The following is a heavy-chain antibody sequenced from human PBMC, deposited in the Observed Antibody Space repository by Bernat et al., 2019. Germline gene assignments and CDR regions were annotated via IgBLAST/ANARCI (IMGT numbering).Heavy chain of an antibody. V-gene: IGHV3-30*18. CDR2: ISYDGSNK. CDR1: GFTFSSYG. Sequence: QVQLVESGGGVVQPGRSLRLSCAASGFTFSSYGMHWVRQAPGKGLAWVAVISYDGSNKYYADSVKGRFTISRDNSKNTLYLQMNSLRAEDTAVYYCAKDRGGYSGYDFDYWGQGTLVTVSS. D-gene: IGHD5-12*01. CDR3: AKDRGGYSGYDFDY. J-gene: IGHJ4*02.